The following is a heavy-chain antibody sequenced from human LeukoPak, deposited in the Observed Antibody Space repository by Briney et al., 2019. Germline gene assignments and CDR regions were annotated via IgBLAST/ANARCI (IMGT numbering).Heavy chain of an antibody. CDR3: ASSPYYDFWSGIPGYFDY. CDR2: IIPIFGTA. J-gene: IGHJ4*02. V-gene: IGHV1-69*05. Sequence: ASVKVSCKASGGTFSSYAISWARQAPGQGLEWMGRIIPIFGTANYAQKFQGRVTITTDESTSTAYMELSSLRSEDTAVYYCASSPYYDFWSGIPGYFDYWGQGTLVTVSS. D-gene: IGHD3-3*01. CDR1: GGTFSSYA.